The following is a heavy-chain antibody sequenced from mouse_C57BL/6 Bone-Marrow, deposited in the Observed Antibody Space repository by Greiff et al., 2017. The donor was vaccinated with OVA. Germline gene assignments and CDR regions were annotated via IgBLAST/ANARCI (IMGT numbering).Heavy chain of an antibody. CDR1: GFTFSDYY. CDR2: ISNGGGST. Sequence: EVQGVESGGGLVQPGGSLKLSCAASGFTFSDYYMYWVRQTPEKRLEWVAYISNGGGSTYYPDTVKGRFTISRDNAKNTLYLQMSRLRSEDTALYYCARLITTVDYYAMDYWGQGTSVTVSS. D-gene: IGHD1-1*01. CDR3: ARLITTVDYYAMDY. J-gene: IGHJ4*01. V-gene: IGHV5-12*01.